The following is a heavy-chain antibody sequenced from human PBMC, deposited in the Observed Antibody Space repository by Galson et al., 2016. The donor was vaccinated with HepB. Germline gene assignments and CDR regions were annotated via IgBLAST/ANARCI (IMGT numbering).Heavy chain of an antibody. D-gene: IGHD3-22*01. J-gene: IGHJ3*01. CDR2: TYYRSKWYH. Sequence: CAISGDSVSSNSATWNWIRQSPSRGLEWLGRTYYRSKWYHDYAVSVRSRITINPDTSKNQFSLQLSSVTPEDTAVYYCARETEWELLEIPDGFNLWGRGTMVTVSS. CDR3: ARETEWELLEIPDGFNL. V-gene: IGHV6-1*01. CDR1: GDSVSSNSAT.